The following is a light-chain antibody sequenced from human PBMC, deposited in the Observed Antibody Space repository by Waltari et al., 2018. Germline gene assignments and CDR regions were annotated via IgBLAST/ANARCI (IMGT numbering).Light chain of an antibody. Sequence: QSALTQPASVSGPPGQSITISCTGISSDVGSYNLFSWYQQHPGKAPKLIIYEASKRPSGVSSRFSGSKSGNTASLTISGLQAEDEGDYYCCSYTNTHVVFGGGTKLTVL. CDR2: EAS. J-gene: IGLJ2*01. CDR3: CSYTNTHVV. V-gene: IGLV2-14*02. CDR1: SSDVGSYNL.